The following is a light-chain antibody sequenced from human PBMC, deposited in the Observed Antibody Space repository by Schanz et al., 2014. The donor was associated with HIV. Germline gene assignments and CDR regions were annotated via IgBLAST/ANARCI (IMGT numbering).Light chain of an antibody. CDR3: QAWDTNSVV. Sequence: QSVLTQPPSASGTPGQRVTISCSGSSSNIGNNYVYWYQQVPGTAPKVLIYRNNQRPSGVPDRFSGSNSGNTATLTISGTQAMDEADYYCQAWDTNSVVFGGGTKVTVL. V-gene: IGLV1-47*01. CDR1: SSNIGNNY. J-gene: IGLJ2*01. CDR2: RNN.